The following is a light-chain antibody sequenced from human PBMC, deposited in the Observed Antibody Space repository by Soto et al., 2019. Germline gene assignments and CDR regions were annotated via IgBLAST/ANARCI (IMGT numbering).Light chain of an antibody. J-gene: IGKJ1*01. CDR2: DAS. CDR1: QSFSSN. Sequence: EIVLTQSPGTLSLSPGERATLSCRASQSFSSNLSWYQQKPGQAPSLLIYDASNRATGIPARFSGSGSGTDFTLTISSLEPEDFAVYYCQQYGRSGTFGQGTKVDIK. CDR3: QQYGRSGT. V-gene: IGKV3-20*01.